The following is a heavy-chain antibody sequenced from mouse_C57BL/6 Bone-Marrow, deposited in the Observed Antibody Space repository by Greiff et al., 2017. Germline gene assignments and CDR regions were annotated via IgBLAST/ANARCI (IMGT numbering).Heavy chain of an antibody. Sequence: EVQLVESGGGLVQPKGSLKLSCAASGFSFNTYAMNWVRQAPGTGLEWVARIRSKSNNYATYYADSVKDRFTISRDDSESMLYLQMNNLKTEDTAMYYCVRQGNWDYFDYWGQGTTLTVAS. D-gene: IGHD4-1*01. CDR1: GFSFNTYA. CDR2: IRSKSNNYAT. J-gene: IGHJ2*01. V-gene: IGHV10-1*01. CDR3: VRQGNWDYFDY.